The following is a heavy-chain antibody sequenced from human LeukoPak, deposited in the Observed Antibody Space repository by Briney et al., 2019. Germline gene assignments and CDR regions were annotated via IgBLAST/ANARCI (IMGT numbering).Heavy chain of an antibody. V-gene: IGHV3-48*03. CDR1: GFTFSSYE. Sequence: GGSLRLSCAASGFTFSSYEMNWVRQAPGKGLEWVAYISTGSGHTNYADSVKGRFTISRDNAKNSLYVQMNSLRAEDTAVYYCARGGLRRFDPWGQGTLVTVSS. CDR3: ARGGLRRFDP. D-gene: IGHD3-16*01. CDR2: ISTGSGHT. J-gene: IGHJ5*02.